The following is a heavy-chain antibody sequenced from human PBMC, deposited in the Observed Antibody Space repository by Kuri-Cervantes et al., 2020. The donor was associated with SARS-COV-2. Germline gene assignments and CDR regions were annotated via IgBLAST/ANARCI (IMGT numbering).Heavy chain of an antibody. J-gene: IGHJ4*02. V-gene: IGHV1-8*02. CDR3: ATHPIYYYDSSGYYVRGSGWLDY. Sequence: ASVKVSCKASGYTFTSYDINWVRQATGQGLEWMGWMNPNSGNTGYAQKFQGRVTMTRNTSISTAYMELSSLRSEDTAVYYCATHPIYYYDSSGYYVRGSGWLDYWGQGTLVTVSS. D-gene: IGHD3-22*01. CDR1: GYTFTSYD. CDR2: MNPNSGNT.